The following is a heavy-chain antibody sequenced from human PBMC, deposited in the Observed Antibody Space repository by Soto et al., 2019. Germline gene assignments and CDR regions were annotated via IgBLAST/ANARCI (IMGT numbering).Heavy chain of an antibody. Sequence: SETLSLTCTVSGASISSTDYYWTWIRQPPGKGLESIGYTSYSGSTYYNPSLKSRVTISVDTSKNQFSLRLSSVTAADTAVYYCARDPSSGGYCPGPCFDYWGQGSLVTVS. CDR2: TSYSGST. V-gene: IGHV4-30-4*01. J-gene: IGHJ4*02. D-gene: IGHD2-21*01. CDR1: GASISSTDYY. CDR3: ARDPSSGGYCPGPCFDY.